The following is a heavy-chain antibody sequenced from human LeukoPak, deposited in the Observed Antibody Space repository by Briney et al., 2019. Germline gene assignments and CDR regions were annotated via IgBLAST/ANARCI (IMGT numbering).Heavy chain of an antibody. D-gene: IGHD2-15*01. V-gene: IGHV1-18*01. CDR3: ARVYCSGGSCYSFDYYYYMDV. J-gene: IGHJ6*03. CDR1: GYTFTSYG. Sequence: GASVKVSCKASGYTFTSYGISWVRQAPGQGLEWMGWISAYNGNTNYAQKLQVRVTMTTDTSSSTAYMELRSLRSDDTAVYYCARVYCSGGSCYSFDYYYYMDVWGKGTTVTVSS. CDR2: ISAYNGNT.